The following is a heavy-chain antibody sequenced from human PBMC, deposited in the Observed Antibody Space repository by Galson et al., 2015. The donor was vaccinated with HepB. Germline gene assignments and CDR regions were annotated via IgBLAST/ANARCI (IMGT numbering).Heavy chain of an antibody. CDR3: ARPNSDYYDSRPFWFDP. V-gene: IGHV4-39*01. D-gene: IGHD3-22*01. CDR1: GGSISSSSYY. Sequence: LSLTCTVSGGSISSSSYYWGWIRQPPGKGLEWIGSIYYSGSTYYNPSLKSRVTISVDTSKNQFSLKLSSVTAADTAVYYCARPNSDYYDSRPFWFDPWGQGTLVTVSS. J-gene: IGHJ5*02. CDR2: IYYSGST.